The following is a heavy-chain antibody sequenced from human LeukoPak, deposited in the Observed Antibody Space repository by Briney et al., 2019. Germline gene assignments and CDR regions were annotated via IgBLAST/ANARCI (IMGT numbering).Heavy chain of an antibody. D-gene: IGHD3-22*01. CDR1: GFTFNSYA. CDR2: ISYDGSNK. CDR3: ARPLVNDRYYLDY. Sequence: GRSLRLSCAASGFTFNSYAMHWVRQAPGKGLEWVAVISYDGSNKYYADSVNGRFTISRDGSNNTLYLQMNSLRAEDTAVYYCARPLVNDRYYLDYWGQGTLVTVSS. V-gene: IGHV3-30-3*01. J-gene: IGHJ4*02.